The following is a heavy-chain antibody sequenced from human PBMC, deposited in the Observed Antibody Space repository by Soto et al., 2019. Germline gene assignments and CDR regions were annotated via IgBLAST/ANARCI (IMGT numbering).Heavy chain of an antibody. CDR2: MNPDGSER. Sequence: EAYLVESGGGLVQPGESLRLSCAASGFTFSRSWMSWVRQAPGTGLEWVANMNPDGSERYYLHSVKGRFTISRDNTKNSLYLDMSKLRVEDTAVYLCVRDGPDDWELLGAYFFDSWGQGTLVTVSS. V-gene: IGHV3-7*05. D-gene: IGHD1-26*01. CDR3: VRDGPDDWELLGAYFFDS. CDR1: GFTFSRSW. J-gene: IGHJ4*02.